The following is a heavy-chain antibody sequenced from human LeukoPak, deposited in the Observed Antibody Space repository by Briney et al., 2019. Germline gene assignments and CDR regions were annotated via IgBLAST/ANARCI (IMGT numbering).Heavy chain of an antibody. CDR1: GFTFSSYA. Sequence: PGGSLRLSCAASGFTFSSYAMSWVRQAPGKGLEWVSAISGSGGSTYYADSVKGRFTISRDNSKNTLYLQMNSLRAEDTAVYYCARAPRLEWLHHYYYGMDVWGQGTTVTVSS. D-gene: IGHD3-3*01. V-gene: IGHV3-23*01. J-gene: IGHJ6*02. CDR3: ARAPRLEWLHHYYYGMDV. CDR2: ISGSGGST.